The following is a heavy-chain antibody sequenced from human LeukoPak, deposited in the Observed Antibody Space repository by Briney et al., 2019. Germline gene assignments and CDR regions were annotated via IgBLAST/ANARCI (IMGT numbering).Heavy chain of an antibody. V-gene: IGHV1-2*02. CDR3: ARSSVSMVRGGKRAFDI. Sequence: ASVKVSCKASGYTFTGYYMHWVRQAPGQGLEWMGWINPNSGGTNYAQKFQGRVTMTRDTSISTAYMELSRLTSDDTAVYYCARSSVSMVRGGKRAFDIWGQGTMVTVSS. CDR1: GYTFTGYY. D-gene: IGHD3-10*01. J-gene: IGHJ3*02. CDR2: INPNSGGT.